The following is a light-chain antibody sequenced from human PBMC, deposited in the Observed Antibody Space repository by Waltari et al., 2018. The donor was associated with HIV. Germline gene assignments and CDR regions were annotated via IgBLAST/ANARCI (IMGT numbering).Light chain of an antibody. CDR2: WAS. CDR3: QQYYSTPPT. V-gene: IGKV4-1*01. J-gene: IGKJ1*01. Sequence: DIVMTQSPHSLALSLGERATINCKSSPSIFYSSRNANYLAWYQQKPGQSPKLLIYWASSRASGVPDRFSGSGSRTDFTLSISSLQSEDVAGYFCQQYYSTPPTFGQGTRVEIK. CDR1: PSIFYSSRNANY.